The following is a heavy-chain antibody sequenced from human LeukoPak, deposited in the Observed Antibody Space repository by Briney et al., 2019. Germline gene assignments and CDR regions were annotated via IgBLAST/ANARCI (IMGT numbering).Heavy chain of an antibody. J-gene: IGHJ5*02. CDR1: CGSISSGSSY. V-gene: IGHV4-61*02. D-gene: IGHD2/OR15-2a*01. CDR3: TRGDNT. CDR2: IYTSGNT. Sequence: SETLSLTCTVSCGSISSGSSYWSWIRQPAGKGLEWIGRIYTSGNTNYKPSLQSRVTISVDTAKNQFSLKLSSATAADTAVYYCTRGDNTWGQGTLVTVSS.